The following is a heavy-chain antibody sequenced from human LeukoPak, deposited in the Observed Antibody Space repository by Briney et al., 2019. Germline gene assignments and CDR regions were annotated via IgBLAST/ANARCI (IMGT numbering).Heavy chain of an antibody. CDR1: GGSISSGNYY. J-gene: IGHJ4*02. V-gene: IGHV4-61*02. CDR3: AREGDYYDTSGTLDY. CDR2: IYTSGST. D-gene: IGHD3-22*01. Sequence: SETLSLTCTVSGGSISSGNYYWSWIRKPAGKGLEWIGRIYTSGSTNYNPSLKSRVTISVDTSKNQFSLKLSSVTAADTAVYYCAREGDYYDTSGTLDYWGQGTLVTVSS.